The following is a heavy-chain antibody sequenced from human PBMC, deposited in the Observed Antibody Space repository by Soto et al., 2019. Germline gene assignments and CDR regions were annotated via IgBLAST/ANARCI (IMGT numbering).Heavy chain of an antibody. V-gene: IGHV3-21*01. J-gene: IGHJ3*02. CDR2: ISSSSSYI. CDR1: GFTFSSYS. Sequence: EVQLVESGGGLVKPGGSLRLSCAASGFTFSSYSMNWVRQAPGKGLEWVSSISSSSSYIYYADSVKGRCTISRDKAKNSLYLQMNSLRAEDTAVYYCARELIVGTEIWGQGTMVTVSS. D-gene: IGHD1-26*01. CDR3: ARELIVGTEI.